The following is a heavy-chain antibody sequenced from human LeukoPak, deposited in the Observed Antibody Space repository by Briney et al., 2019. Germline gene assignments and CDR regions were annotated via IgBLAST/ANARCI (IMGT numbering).Heavy chain of an antibody. Sequence: GGSLRLSCAASGFTFRDFSMHWVRQAPGKGLEWVSLVSGDGGVTHYADSVKGRFTISRDNSKNSLYLQMSSLRVEDTAFYYCAKGNNSLSFNFDCWGQGTLVTVSS. V-gene: IGHV3-43*02. D-gene: IGHD2/OR15-2a*01. CDR2: VSGDGGVT. CDR1: GFTFRDFS. CDR3: AKGNNSLSFNFDC. J-gene: IGHJ4*02.